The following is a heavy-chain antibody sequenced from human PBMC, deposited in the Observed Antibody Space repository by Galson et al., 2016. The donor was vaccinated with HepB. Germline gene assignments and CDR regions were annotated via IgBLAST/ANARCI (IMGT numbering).Heavy chain of an antibody. V-gene: IGHV3-74*01. CDR3: ARGSEYSYDTTYYTY. CDR2: INTDETSP. D-gene: IGHD3-22*01. CDR1: GFTFNRYW. Sequence: SLRLSCAASGFTFNRYWMHWVRQAPGKGLVWVSRINTDETSPTYADSVKGRFTISRDNAKNTLYLQMNSPRAEDTAVYFCARGSEYSYDTTYYTYWGQGTLVTVSS. J-gene: IGHJ4*02.